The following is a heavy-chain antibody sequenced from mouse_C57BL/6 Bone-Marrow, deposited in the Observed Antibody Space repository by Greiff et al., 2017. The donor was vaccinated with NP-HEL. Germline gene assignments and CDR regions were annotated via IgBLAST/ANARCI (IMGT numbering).Heavy chain of an antibody. CDR3: AREDGYYEGY. Sequence: VKVVESGAELARPGASVKLSCKASGYTFTSYGISWVKQRTGQGLEWIGEIYPRSGNTYYNEKFKGKATLTADKSSSTAYMELRSLTSEDSAVYFCAREDGYYEGYWGQGTSVTVSS. CDR2: IYPRSGNT. J-gene: IGHJ4*01. CDR1: GYTFTSYG. D-gene: IGHD2-3*01. V-gene: IGHV1-81*01.